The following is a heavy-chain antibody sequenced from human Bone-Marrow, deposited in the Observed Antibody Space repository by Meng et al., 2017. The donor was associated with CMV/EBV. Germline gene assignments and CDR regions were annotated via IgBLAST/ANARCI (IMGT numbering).Heavy chain of an antibody. CDR2: IWYDGSNK. J-gene: IGHJ6*02. Sequence: GGSLTLSCPASGFTFTSYGMHWVRQAPGKGLEWVAVIWYDGSNKYYADSEKGRFTISRDNSKNTLYLQMNRRRAEDTAVYYCAKEDSSSWYYADGMDFWGQGTTVTVSS. V-gene: IGHV3-33*06. CDR3: AKEDSSSWYYADGMDF. D-gene: IGHD6-13*01. CDR1: GFTFTSYG.